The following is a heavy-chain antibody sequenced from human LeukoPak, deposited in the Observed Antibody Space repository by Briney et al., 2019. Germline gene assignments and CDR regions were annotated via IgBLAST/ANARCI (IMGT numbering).Heavy chain of an antibody. CDR1: GYTFTSHA. Sequence: ASVKVSCKASGYTFTSHALHWVRQAPGESLEWMAWINGATGNTEYSQKFQARVTITRDTSASTAYMELSSLRSEDTAVYYCARGPPIVVVVAATLRYFQHWGQGTLVTVSS. CDR3: ARGPPIVVVVAATLRYFQH. D-gene: IGHD2-15*01. CDR2: INGATGNT. V-gene: IGHV1-3*01. J-gene: IGHJ1*01.